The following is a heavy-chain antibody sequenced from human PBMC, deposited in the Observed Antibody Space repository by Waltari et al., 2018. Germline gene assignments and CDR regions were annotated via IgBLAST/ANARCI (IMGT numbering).Heavy chain of an antibody. D-gene: IGHD6-19*01. CDR3: AKDQRSGWYGVIDS. J-gene: IGHJ4*02. CDR2: ISGSGGDI. Sequence: GQLLESGGGLVQPGGSLRLSCAASGFTFINHCMSWVRQAPGKGLEWVSAISGSGGDIFYADSVKGRFTISRDNSRNTLYLQMNSLRAEDTAVYYCAKDQRSGWYGVIDSWGQGTLVSVSS. CDR1: GFTFINHC. V-gene: IGHV3-23*01.